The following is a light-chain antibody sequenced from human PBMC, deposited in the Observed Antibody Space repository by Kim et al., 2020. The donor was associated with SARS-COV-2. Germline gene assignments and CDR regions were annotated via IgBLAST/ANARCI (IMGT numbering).Light chain of an antibody. CDR1: QGISSY. V-gene: IGKV1-8*01. CDR3: QQYYSYPPWT. Sequence: AIRITQSPSSLSASTGDRVTITCRASQGISSYLAWYQQKPGKAPKLLIYAASTLQSGVPSRFSGSGSGTDFTLTISYLQSEDFATYYCQQYYSYPPWTFGQGTKVDIK. CDR2: AAS. J-gene: IGKJ1*01.